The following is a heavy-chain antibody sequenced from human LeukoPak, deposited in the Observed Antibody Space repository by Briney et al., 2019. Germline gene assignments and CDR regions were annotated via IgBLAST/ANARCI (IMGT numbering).Heavy chain of an antibody. Sequence: SGPTLVLPTATFRLTCSVSGLSLSNQTTGVSWVRQPPGRALGWLTHFSSSDENCYTTSLNSSMTIFNDKFNSQMLVTMTNMYRVDTATYYCAQGDCSSITCYVARWFAPWGQGTRVTVSS. CDR2: FSSSDEN. CDR3: AQGDCSSITCYVARWFAP. D-gene: IGHD2-2*01. J-gene: IGHJ5*02. V-gene: IGHV2-26*01. CDR1: GLSLSNQTTG.